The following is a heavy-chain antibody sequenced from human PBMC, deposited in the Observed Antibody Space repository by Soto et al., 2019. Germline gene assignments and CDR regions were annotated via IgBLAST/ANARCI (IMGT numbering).Heavy chain of an antibody. J-gene: IGHJ4*02. Sequence: GESLKISCKGSGYSFSDYWIGWVRQVPGKGLEWVGTIYAGDSDPRYSPSFEGQVTMSVDKSISTAYLHWSSLKASDSAIYYCARQHPLDSSAWYNWGQGTLVTVSS. D-gene: IGHD6-19*01. CDR3: ARQHPLDSSAWYN. V-gene: IGHV5-51*01. CDR1: GYSFSDYW. CDR2: IYAGDSDP.